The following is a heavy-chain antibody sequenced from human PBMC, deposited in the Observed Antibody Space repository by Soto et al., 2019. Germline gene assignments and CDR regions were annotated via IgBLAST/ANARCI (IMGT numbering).Heavy chain of an antibody. Sequence: QVQLVESGGGVVQPGRSLRLSCEASGFTFSSYGMHWVRQAPGKGLEWVAVISYDGNNKYYADSVKGRFTISRDNFKNTLYLHMDSLRAEDTAKYYCAKDHLETTVTTPSYWGQGTLVTVSS. CDR1: GFTFSSYG. CDR3: AKDHLETTVTTPSY. V-gene: IGHV3-30*18. D-gene: IGHD4-17*01. J-gene: IGHJ4*02. CDR2: ISYDGNNK.